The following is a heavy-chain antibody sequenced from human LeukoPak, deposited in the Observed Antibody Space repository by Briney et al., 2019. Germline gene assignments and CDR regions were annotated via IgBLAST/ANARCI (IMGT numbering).Heavy chain of an antibody. J-gene: IGHJ5*02. Sequence: ASVKVSCKASGYTFTTYYIHWVRQAPGQGLEWMGRINPNSGDINYAQKFQGRVTMTRDTSISTAYMELSRLRSDDTAFYYCARGEYSASPLDPWGQGTLVIVSS. CDR3: ARGEYSASPLDP. V-gene: IGHV1-2*06. CDR1: GYTFTTYY. D-gene: IGHD2/OR15-2a*01. CDR2: INPNSGDI.